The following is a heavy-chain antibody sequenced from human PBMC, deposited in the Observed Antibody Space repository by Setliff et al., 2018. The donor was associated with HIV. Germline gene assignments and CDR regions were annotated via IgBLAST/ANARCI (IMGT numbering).Heavy chain of an antibody. D-gene: IGHD3-9*01. CDR3: VRTYYDILTGYGGFYYMDV. CDR1: GFAFSNYA. V-gene: IGHV3-30*07. J-gene: IGHJ6*03. CDR2: ISYDGNNK. Sequence: GGSLRLSCAASGFAFSNYAMHWVRQAPGKGLEWVAVISYDGNNKYYADSVKGRFTISRDNSKNTLYLQMNSLRAEDTAVYYCVRTYYDILTGYGGFYYMDVWGKGTTVTVSS.